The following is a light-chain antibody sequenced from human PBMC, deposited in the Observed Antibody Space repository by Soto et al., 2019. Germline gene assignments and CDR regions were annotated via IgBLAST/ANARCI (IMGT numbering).Light chain of an antibody. Sequence: QPVLTQPPSVSGAPGQRVTIPCTGTSSNIGAGFDVHWYQHLPGTAPKLLIYGNNHRPSGVPDRFSGSKSGTSASRAITGLQAEDEADYSCQSFDTSLGRSVFGGGTKLTVL. J-gene: IGLJ2*01. V-gene: IGLV1-40*01. CDR2: GNN. CDR1: SSNIGAGFD. CDR3: QSFDTSLGRSV.